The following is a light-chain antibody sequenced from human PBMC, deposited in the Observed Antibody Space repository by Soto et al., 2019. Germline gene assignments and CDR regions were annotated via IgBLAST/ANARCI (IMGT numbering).Light chain of an antibody. CDR2: AAS. Sequence: DIQMTQSPSSLSASVGDTVTITCRASQDIGNFFAWFQQKPGTAPKSLISAASSLQSGVPSKFSVSGSGTDINLTINSLQAEDVATYYCQQYHSWPATFGGGTKVEI. CDR1: QDIGNF. J-gene: IGKJ4*01. V-gene: IGKV1-16*02. CDR3: QQYHSWPAT.